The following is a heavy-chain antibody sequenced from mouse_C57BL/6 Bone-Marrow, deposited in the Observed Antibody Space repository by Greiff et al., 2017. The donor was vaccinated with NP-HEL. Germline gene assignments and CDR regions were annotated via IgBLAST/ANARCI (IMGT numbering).Heavy chain of an antibody. V-gene: IGHV5-4*01. CDR1: GFTFSSYA. Sequence: EVHLVESGGGLVKPGGSLKLSCAASGFTFSSYAMSWVRQTPDKRLEWVATISDGGSYTYYPDNVKGRFTISRDNAKNNLYLQMSHLKSEDTAMYYCARDKAMDYWGQGTSVTVSS. J-gene: IGHJ4*01. CDR3: ARDKAMDY. CDR2: ISDGGSYT.